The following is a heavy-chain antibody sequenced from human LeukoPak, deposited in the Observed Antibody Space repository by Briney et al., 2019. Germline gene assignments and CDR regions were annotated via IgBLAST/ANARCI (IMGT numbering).Heavy chain of an antibody. J-gene: IGHJ6*04. CDR3: ARGGGNGWYHYYYGMDV. D-gene: IGHD6-19*01. CDR2: INHSGST. Sequence: SETLSLTCAVYGGSFSGYYWSWIRQPPGKGLEWIGEINHSGSTNYNPSLKSRVTISVDTSKNQFSLKLSSVTAADTAVYYCARGGGNGWYHYYYGMDVWGKGTTVTVSS. CDR1: GGSFSGYY. V-gene: IGHV4-34*01.